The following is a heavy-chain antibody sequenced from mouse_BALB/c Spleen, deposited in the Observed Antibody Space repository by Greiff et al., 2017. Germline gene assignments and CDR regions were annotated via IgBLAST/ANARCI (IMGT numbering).Heavy chain of an antibody. D-gene: IGHD1-1*01. CDR3: ARWDYYGSST. J-gene: IGHJ2*01. Sequence: QVQLQQSAAELARPGASVKMSCKASGYTFTSYTMHWVKQRPGQGLEWIGYINPSSGYTEYNQKFKDKTTLTADKSSSTAYMQLSSLTSEDSAVYYCARWDYYGSSTWGQGTTLTVSS. CDR1: GYTFTSYT. CDR2: INPSSGYT. V-gene: IGHV1-4*02.